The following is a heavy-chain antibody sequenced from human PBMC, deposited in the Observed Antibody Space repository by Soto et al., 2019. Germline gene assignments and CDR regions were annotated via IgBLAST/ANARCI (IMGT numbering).Heavy chain of an antibody. J-gene: IGHJ4*02. Sequence: GGSLRLSCAASGFTFSNAWMNWVRQAPGKGLEWVGRIKSKTDGGTTDYAAPVKGRFTISRDDSKNTLYLQMNSLKTEDTAVYYCTTGQGYYDSSGYTYYFDYWGQGTLVTVSS. CDR2: IKSKTDGGTT. V-gene: IGHV3-15*07. D-gene: IGHD3-22*01. CDR3: TTGQGYYDSSGYTYYFDY. CDR1: GFTFSNAW.